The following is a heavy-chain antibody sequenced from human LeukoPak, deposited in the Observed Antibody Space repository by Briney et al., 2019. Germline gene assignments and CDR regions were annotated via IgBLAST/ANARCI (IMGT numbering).Heavy chain of an antibody. V-gene: IGHV1-18*01. CDR3: ARDVLSYCSSTSCYAAGDY. CDR2: ISVYNGNT. CDR1: GGTFSSYA. Sequence: ASVKVSCKASGGTFSSYAISWVRQAPGQGLEWMGWISVYNGNTNYAQKLQGRVTMTTDTSTSTAYMELRSLRSDDTAVYYCARDVLSYCSSTSCYAAGDYWGQGTLVTVSS. D-gene: IGHD2-2*01. J-gene: IGHJ4*02.